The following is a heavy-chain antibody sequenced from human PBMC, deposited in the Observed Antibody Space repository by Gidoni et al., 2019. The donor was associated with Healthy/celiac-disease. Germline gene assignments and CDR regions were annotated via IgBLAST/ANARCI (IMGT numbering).Heavy chain of an antibody. Sequence: QVQLVESGGGVVQPGRSLRLSCAASGFTFSSYGMPWVRQAPGKGLEWVAVISYDGSNKYYADSVKGRFTISRDNSKNTLYLQMNSLRAEDTAVYYCAKDRMVRGVIIYYYYMDVWGKGTTVTVSS. V-gene: IGHV3-30*18. CDR2: ISYDGSNK. CDR1: GFTFSSYG. D-gene: IGHD3-10*01. J-gene: IGHJ6*03. CDR3: AKDRMVRGVIIYYYYMDV.